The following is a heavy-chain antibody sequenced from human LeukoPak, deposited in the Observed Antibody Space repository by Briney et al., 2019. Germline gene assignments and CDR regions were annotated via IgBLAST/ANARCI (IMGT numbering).Heavy chain of an antibody. CDR3: ASKAYYYDSSGYSPFDY. CDR2: IYYSGST. D-gene: IGHD3-22*01. CDR1: GGSISSYY. Sequence: SETLSLTCTVSGGSISSYYWSWIRQPPGKGLEWIGYIYYSGSTNYNPSLKSQVTVSVDTSKNQFSLKLSSVTAADTAVYYCASKAYYYDSSGYSPFDYWGQGTLVTVSS. V-gene: IGHV4-59*01. J-gene: IGHJ4*02.